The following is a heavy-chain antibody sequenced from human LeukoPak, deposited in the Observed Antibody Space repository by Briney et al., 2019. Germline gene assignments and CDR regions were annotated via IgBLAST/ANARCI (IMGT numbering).Heavy chain of an antibody. V-gene: IGHV3-7*01. D-gene: IGHD5-18*01. J-gene: IGHJ4*02. CDR1: GLTFSSYW. Sequence: GGSLRLSCAASGLTFSSYWMSWVRQAPGEGLEWVANIKQDGSEKYYVDSVKGRFTISRDNAKNSLYLQMNSLRAEDTAVYYCARDQVHEYSYGYIYWGQGTLVTVSS. CDR2: IKQDGSEK. CDR3: ARDQVHEYSYGYIY.